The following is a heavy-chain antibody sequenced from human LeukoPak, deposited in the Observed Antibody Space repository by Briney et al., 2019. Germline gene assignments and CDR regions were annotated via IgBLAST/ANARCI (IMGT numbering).Heavy chain of an antibody. V-gene: IGHV3-48*02. Sequence: GGSLRLSCAASGFTFSSYSMNWVRQAPGKGLEWVSYISSSSSTIYYADSVKGRFTISRDNAKNSLYLQMNSLGDEDTAVYYCARDLYGGGDDYWGQGTLVTVSS. CDR2: ISSSSSTI. CDR3: ARDLYGGGDDY. D-gene: IGHD4-23*01. J-gene: IGHJ4*02. CDR1: GFTFSSYS.